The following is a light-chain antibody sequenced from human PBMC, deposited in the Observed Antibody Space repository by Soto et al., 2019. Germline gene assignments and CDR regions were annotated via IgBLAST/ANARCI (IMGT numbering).Light chain of an antibody. V-gene: IGKV1-39*01. CDR2: AAS. CDR1: QSISSY. J-gene: IGKJ1*01. Sequence: ITMSQSPSSVSVSAGDRVTITCRASQSISSYLNWYQQKPGKAPKLLIYAASSLQSGVPSWFSGSGSGTEFTLTISMLQADDLVTYCSQHYNCHSGTFGQGTKVDIK. CDR3: QHYNCHSGT.